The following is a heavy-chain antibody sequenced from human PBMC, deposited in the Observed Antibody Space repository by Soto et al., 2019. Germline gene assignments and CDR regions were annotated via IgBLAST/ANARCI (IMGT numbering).Heavy chain of an antibody. J-gene: IGHJ6*02. CDR1: GFTFRNYG. V-gene: IGHV3-33*01. CDR3: VRAAGYSGNDYVYYYGMDV. Sequence: QVQLVESGGGVVQPGRSLRLSCAASGFTFRNYGMHWVRQAPAKGLEWVALVWYDGGNKNYVDSVKGRFTISRDNSKNTLYLQMNSLRDEDTAVYYCVRAAGYSGNDYVYYYGMDVWGQGTTVIVSS. CDR2: VWYDGGNK. D-gene: IGHD5-12*01.